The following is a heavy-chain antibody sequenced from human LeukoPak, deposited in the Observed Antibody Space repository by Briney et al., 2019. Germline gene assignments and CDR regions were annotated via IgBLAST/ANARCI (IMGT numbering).Heavy chain of an antibody. CDR3: AKDLGSGSYAADY. J-gene: IGHJ4*02. V-gene: IGHV3-30*02. D-gene: IGHD1-26*01. CDR2: IQYDGRDK. Sequence: GGSLRLSCAASGFTFRNFGMHWVRQAPGKGLEWVAFIQYDGRDKFYADSVKGRFTISRDNSKNTLYLQTNSLRAEDTALYYCAKDLGSGSYAADYWGQGTLATVSS. CDR1: GFTFRNFG.